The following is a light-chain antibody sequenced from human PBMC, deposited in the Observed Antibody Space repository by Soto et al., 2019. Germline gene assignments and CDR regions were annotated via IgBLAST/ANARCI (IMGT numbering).Light chain of an antibody. J-gene: IGLJ2*01. V-gene: IGLV1-40*01. CDR3: QSYDSSLSGSEV. CDR1: SSNIGAGYD. CDR2: GNS. Sequence: QSVLTQPPSVSGAPGQRVTISCTGSSSNIGAGYDVHWYQQLPGTAPKLLIHGNSNRPSGVPDRFSGSKSGTSASLAITGLQAEDEADYYCQSYDSSLSGSEVFGGGIKLTVL.